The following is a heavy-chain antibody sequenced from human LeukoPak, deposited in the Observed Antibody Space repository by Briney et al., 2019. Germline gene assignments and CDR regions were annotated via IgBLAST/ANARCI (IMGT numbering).Heavy chain of an antibody. V-gene: IGHV4-61*02. CDR1: GGSISSGSYY. CDR3: ARLPHLYYGMDV. CDR2: IYTSGST. J-gene: IGHJ6*02. Sequence: PSQTLSLTCTVSGGSISSGSYYWSWIRQPAGKGLEWIGRIYTSGSTNYNPSLKSRVTISVDTSKNQFSLQLNSVTPEDTAVYYCARLPHLYYGMDVWGQGTTVTVSS.